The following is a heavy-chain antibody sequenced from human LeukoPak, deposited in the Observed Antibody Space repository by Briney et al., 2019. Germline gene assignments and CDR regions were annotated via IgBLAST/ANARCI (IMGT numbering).Heavy chain of an antibody. CDR3: AKDHAPYYYDSSGYYPDY. J-gene: IGHJ4*02. CDR2: ISGSGGST. D-gene: IGHD3-22*01. V-gene: IGHV3-23*01. CDR1: GFSFSSYG. Sequence: GGSLRLSCAASGFSFSSYGMSWVRQAPGKGLEWVSAISGSGGSTYYADSVKGRFTISRDNSKNTLYLQMNSLRAEDTAVYYCAKDHAPYYYDSSGYYPDYWGQGTLVTVSS.